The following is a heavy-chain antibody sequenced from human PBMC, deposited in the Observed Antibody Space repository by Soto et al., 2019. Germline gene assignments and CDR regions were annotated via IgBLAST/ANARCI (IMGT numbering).Heavy chain of an antibody. D-gene: IGHD5-18*01. J-gene: IGHJ4*02. V-gene: IGHV1-69*14. CDR1: GGTFSSYA. Sequence: QVQLVQSGAEVKKPGSSVKVTCKASGGTFSSYAISWVRQAPGQGLEWMGGIIPIFGTANYAQKFQGRVTITADKSTSSAYMELSSLRSEDTAVYSCARGWGYSYGYVDCDYWGQGTLVTVSS. CDR3: ARGWGYSYGYVDCDY. CDR2: IIPIFGTA.